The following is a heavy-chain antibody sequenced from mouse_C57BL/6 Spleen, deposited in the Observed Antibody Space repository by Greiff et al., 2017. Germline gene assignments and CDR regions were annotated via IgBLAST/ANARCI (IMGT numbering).Heavy chain of an antibody. CDR1: GFTFSDYY. CDR2: INYDGSST. D-gene: IGHD1-1*01. Sequence: EVKLVESEGGLVQPGSSMKLSCTASGFTFSDYYMAWVRQVPEKGLEWVANINYDGSSTYYLDSLKSRFIISRDNAKNILYLQMSSLKSEDTATYYCARVYWNYGSSSYYYAMDYWGQGTSVTVSS. V-gene: IGHV5-16*01. CDR3: ARVYWNYGSSSYYYAMDY. J-gene: IGHJ4*01.